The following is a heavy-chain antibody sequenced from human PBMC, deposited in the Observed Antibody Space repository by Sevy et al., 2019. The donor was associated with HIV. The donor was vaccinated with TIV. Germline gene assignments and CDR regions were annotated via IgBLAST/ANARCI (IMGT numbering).Heavy chain of an antibody. J-gene: IGHJ4*02. CDR2: IYYSGST. CDR3: ARHTRYCSGGSCYKTLDY. D-gene: IGHD2-15*01. V-gene: IGHV4-39*01. Sequence: SETLSLTCTVSGGSISSSSYYWGWIRQPPGKGLEWIGSIYYSGSTYYNPSLKSRVTISVDTSKNQFSLKLSSVAGADAAVYYCARHTRYCSGGSCYKTLDYWGQGTLVTVSS. CDR1: GGSISSSSYY.